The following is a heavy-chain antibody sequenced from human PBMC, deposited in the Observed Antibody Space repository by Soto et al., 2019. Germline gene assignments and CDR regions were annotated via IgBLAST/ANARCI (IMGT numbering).Heavy chain of an antibody. CDR1: GFTVRSNY. D-gene: IGHD5-18*01. CDR2: IYSGGST. V-gene: IGHV3-66*01. Sequence: EVQLVESGGGLVQPGGSLRLSCAASGFTVRSNYMSWVRQAPGKGLEWVSVIYSGGSTYYADSVKGRFTISRDNSKNTLYLQMNSLRAEDTAVYYCARTDSYGPSSYYYYMDVWGKGTTVTVSS. CDR3: ARTDSYGPSSYYYYMDV. J-gene: IGHJ6*03.